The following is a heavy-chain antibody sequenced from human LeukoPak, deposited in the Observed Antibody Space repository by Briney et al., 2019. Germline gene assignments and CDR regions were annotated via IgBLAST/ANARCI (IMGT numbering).Heavy chain of an antibody. D-gene: IGHD3-16*02. CDR2: IYTSGST. V-gene: IGHV4-61*02. CDR1: GGSISSGSYY. J-gene: IGHJ4*02. Sequence: SETLSLTCTVSGGSISSGSYYWSWIRQPAGKGLEWIGRIYTSGSTNYNPSLKSRVTISVDTSKNQFSLKLSSVTAADTAVYYCARSHYDYVWGSYRRQGPPDYWGQGTLVTVSS. CDR3: ARSHYDYVWGSYRRQGPPDY.